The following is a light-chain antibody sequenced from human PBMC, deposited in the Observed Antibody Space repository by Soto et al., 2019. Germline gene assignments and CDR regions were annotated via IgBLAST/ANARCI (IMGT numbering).Light chain of an antibody. V-gene: IGKV1-5*03. J-gene: IGKJ1*01. CDR2: KAS. Sequence: DIQRTQSPSTLSGSGGDRVTITCRASQTISSWLAWYQQKPGKAPKLLIYKASTLKSGVPSRFSGSGSGTEFTLTISSLQPDDFATYYCQHYNSYSEAFGQGTKVDIK. CDR3: QHYNSYSEA. CDR1: QTISSW.